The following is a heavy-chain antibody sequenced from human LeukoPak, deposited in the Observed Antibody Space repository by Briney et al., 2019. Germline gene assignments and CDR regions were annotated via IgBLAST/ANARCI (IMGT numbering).Heavy chain of an antibody. V-gene: IGHV4-38-2*02. CDR1: GYSISSGYY. Sequence: SETLSLTCTVSGYSISSGYYWGWIRQPPGKGLEWIGSIYHSGSTYYNPSLKSRVTISVDTSKNQFSLKLSSVTAADTVVYYCARRSSSTSDWFDPWGQGTLVTVSS. CDR3: ARRSSSTSDWFDP. CDR2: IYHSGST. J-gene: IGHJ5*02. D-gene: IGHD6-13*01.